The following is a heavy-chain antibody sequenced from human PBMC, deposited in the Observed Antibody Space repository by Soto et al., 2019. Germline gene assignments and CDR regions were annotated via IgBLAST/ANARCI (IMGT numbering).Heavy chain of an antibody. D-gene: IGHD2-15*01. V-gene: IGHV2-5*02. J-gene: IGHJ1*01. CDR3: AHTVGLVVVTSEDEYFQH. CDR2: IYWDDDK. Sequence: SGPTLVNPTQTLTLTCTFSGFSLSTSGVGVGWIRQPPGKALEWLAVIYWDDDKGHSPSLKNRLTITKDTSKNQVVLTMTNMDPVDTATYYCAHTVGLVVVTSEDEYFQHWGQGTQVTVSS. CDR1: GFSLSTSGVG.